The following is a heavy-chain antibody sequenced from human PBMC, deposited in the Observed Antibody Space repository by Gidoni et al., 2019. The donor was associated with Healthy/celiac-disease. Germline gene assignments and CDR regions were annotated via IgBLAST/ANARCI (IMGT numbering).Heavy chain of an antibody. CDR2: ISSSISYI. CDR1: GLTCSGYS. V-gene: IGHV3-21*01. J-gene: IGHJ4*02. D-gene: IGHD2-21*01. CDR3: ARDPQDCSPFY. Sequence: VQRVESGGGLVKPRGYLRPSGAASGLTCSGYSMHWLRQAPGKGLEWVSSISSSISYIYYADSVKGRFTIARANAKSSLYLQLNSLRAEDTAVYYCARDPQDCSPFYWGQGTLVTVSS.